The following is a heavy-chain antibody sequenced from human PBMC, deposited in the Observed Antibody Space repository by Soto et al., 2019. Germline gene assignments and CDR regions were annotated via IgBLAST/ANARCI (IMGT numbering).Heavy chain of an antibody. CDR2: VSVSGGTT. D-gene: IGHD3-22*01. CDR1: DFMFNNDA. CDR3: AKGLYYYDSSGYRLFDY. Sequence: GGSLRLSCAASDFMFNNDAMSWVRQAPGKGLEWVSTVSVSGGTTYYADSLKGRFTIARDNSKKTVYLQMNRLRADDTAIYYCAKGLYYYDSSGYRLFDYWGQGTLVTVSS. V-gene: IGHV3-23*01. J-gene: IGHJ4*02.